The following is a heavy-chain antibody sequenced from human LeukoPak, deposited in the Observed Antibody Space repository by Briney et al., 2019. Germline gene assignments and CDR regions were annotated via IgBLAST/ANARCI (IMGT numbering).Heavy chain of an antibody. J-gene: IGHJ6*03. CDR3: ARREPHGDYGGKIRYYYYMDV. CDR2: INHSGNT. Sequence: LRLSCAASGLTVSSNYMTSIHQPPGNGLEWNGEINHSGNTNSNPPLKSRVPTSVDTPKNPFSRKRTSLTATYTPMYYCARREPHGDYGGKIRYYYYMDVWGKGTTITISS. D-gene: IGHD4-23*01. V-gene: IGHV4-34*01. CDR1: GLTVSSNY.